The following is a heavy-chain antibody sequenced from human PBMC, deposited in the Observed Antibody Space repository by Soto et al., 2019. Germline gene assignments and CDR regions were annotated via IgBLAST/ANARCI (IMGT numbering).Heavy chain of an antibody. J-gene: IGHJ6*02. V-gene: IGHV3-30-3*01. D-gene: IGHD5-12*01. Sequence: SLRLSCAASGFPFSSFAMHWVRQATGKGLECVAVISYDGSNKYYADSVKGRFTISRDNSKNTLYLQMNSLRAEDTALYYCARDGNSGYNWDYYYGMDVWGQGTTVTV. CDR1: GFPFSSFA. CDR2: ISYDGSNK. CDR3: ARDGNSGYNWDYYYGMDV.